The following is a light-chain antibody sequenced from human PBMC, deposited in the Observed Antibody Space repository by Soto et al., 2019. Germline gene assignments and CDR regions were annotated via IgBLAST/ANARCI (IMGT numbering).Light chain of an antibody. CDR2: KAS. CDR3: QQYDTYTT. Sequence: DIQMTQSPSTLSVSVGDRVTITCRASQSISSWLAWYQQKPGKAPKLLIYKASNLESGVPSRFSGSGSGTEFTLTISSLQPDDFAIYYCQQYDTYTTFGQGTKVEIK. J-gene: IGKJ1*01. CDR1: QSISSW. V-gene: IGKV1-5*03.